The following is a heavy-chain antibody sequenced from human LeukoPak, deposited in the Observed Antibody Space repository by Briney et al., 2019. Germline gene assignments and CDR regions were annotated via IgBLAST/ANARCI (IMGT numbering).Heavy chain of an antibody. CDR1: GGSISSGSYY. CDR2: IYYSGTT. J-gene: IGHJ6*03. Sequence: PSQTLSLTCTVSGGSISSGSYYWSWIRQPAGKGLEWVGSIYYSGTTYYNSSLKSRVTISEDTSKNRFSLMLTSVTAADTAVYYCARQVSDYFYYYIDVWGEGTTVIVSS. V-gene: IGHV4-39*01. CDR3: ARQVSDYFYYYIDV.